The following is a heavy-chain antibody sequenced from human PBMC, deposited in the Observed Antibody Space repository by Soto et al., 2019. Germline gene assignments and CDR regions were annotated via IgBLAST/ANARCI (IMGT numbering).Heavy chain of an antibody. J-gene: IGHJ4*02. CDR2: IYYSGNT. V-gene: IGHV4-61*01. CDR1: GGSVSSGRYY. Sequence: PSETLSLTCTVSGGSVSSGRYYWGWIRQSPGKGLGWIGHIYYSGNTHYNPSLKSRVNISVDTSKNQFSLKLSSVTAADTAVYYCARATNFDYYGSGLETNGPVDYWGQGTLVTVSS. D-gene: IGHD3-10*01. CDR3: ARATNFDYYGSGLETNGPVDY.